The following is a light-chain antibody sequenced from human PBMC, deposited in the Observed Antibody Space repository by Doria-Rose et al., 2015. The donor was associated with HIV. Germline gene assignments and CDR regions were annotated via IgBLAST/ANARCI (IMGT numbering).Light chain of an antibody. CDR3: HQYGTSWT. CDR1: QSFSSTY. CDR2: DGS. Sequence: TQSPGSLSLSPGERATLSCRASQSFSSTYLAWYQQRPGQAPSLLIYDGSTRATGIPDRFSASGSGTDFTLTINRLEPEDFALYYCHQYGTSWTFGQGTKVEI. V-gene: IGKV3-20*01. J-gene: IGKJ1*01.